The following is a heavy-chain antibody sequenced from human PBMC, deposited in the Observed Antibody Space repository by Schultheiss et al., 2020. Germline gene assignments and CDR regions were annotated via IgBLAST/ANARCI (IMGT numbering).Heavy chain of an antibody. V-gene: IGHV3-21*01. CDR1: GFPINDYG. CDR3: ARVDGGGSCHPLIV. D-gene: IGHD2-15*01. Sequence: GGSLRLSCVASGFPINDYGIHWIRQAPGKGLEWVSSISSSSSYIYYADSVKGRFTISRDNSKNTLYLQMNSLRAEDTAVYYCARVDGGGSCHPLIVWGQGTLVTVSS. CDR2: ISSSSSYI. J-gene: IGHJ4*02.